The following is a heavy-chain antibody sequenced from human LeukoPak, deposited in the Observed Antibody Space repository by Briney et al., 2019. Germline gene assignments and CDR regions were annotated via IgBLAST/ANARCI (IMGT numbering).Heavy chain of an antibody. D-gene: IGHD3-3*01. CDR1: GFTFSSYA. V-gene: IGHV3-30*04. J-gene: IGHJ4*02. CDR2: ISYDGSNK. Sequence: PGGSLRLSCAASGFTFSSYAIHWVRQAPGKGLEWVAVISYDGSNKYYADSVKGRFTISGDNSKDTLYLQMNSLRAEDTAVYYCARVSYDFWSGYLDYFDYWGQGTLVTVSS. CDR3: ARVSYDFWSGYLDYFDY.